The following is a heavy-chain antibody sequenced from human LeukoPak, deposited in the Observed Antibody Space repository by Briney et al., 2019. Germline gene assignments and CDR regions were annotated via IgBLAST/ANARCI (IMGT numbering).Heavy chain of an antibody. V-gene: IGHV4-38-2*02. Sequence: SETLSLTCSVSGYSISSTYYWGWIRQSPGKGLEWIGSIYHSGSTYYNPSLKSRVTISVDTSTNQFSLKLSSVTAADTAVYYCARGQNYYDSSAFDYWGQGTLVTVSS. D-gene: IGHD3-22*01. CDR2: IYHSGST. J-gene: IGHJ4*02. CDR3: ARGQNYYDSSAFDY. CDR1: GYSISSTYY.